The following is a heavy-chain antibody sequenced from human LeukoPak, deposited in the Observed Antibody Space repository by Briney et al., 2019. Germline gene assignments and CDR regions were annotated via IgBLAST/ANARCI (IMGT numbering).Heavy chain of an antibody. D-gene: IGHD3-10*01. CDR2: IYHSGST. CDR1: GGSISSSNG. CDR3: ARGVVQGENWFDP. V-gene: IGHV4-4*02. Sequence: SETLSLTCAVSGGSISSSNGWSWVREPPGKGLEWIGEIYHSGSTNYNPSLKSRVTISVDKSKNQFSLKLTSVTAADTAVYYCARGVVQGENWFDPWGPGTLVTVSS. J-gene: IGHJ5*02.